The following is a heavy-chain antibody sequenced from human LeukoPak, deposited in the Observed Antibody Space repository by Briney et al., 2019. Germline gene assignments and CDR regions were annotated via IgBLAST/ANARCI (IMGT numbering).Heavy chain of an antibody. Sequence: GGSLRLSCAASGFTFSSYAMSWVRQAPGEGLEWVSAISGSGGSTYYADSVKGRFTISRDNSTNTLYLQMNSLRAEDTAVYYCARDPGIAARLDYWGQGTLVTVSS. CDR1: GFTFSSYA. CDR2: ISGSGGST. J-gene: IGHJ4*02. V-gene: IGHV3-23*01. CDR3: ARDPGIAARLDY. D-gene: IGHD6-6*01.